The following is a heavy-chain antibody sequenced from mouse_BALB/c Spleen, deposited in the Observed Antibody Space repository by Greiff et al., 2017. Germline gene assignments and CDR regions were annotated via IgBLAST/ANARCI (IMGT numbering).Heavy chain of an antibody. J-gene: IGHJ2*01. CDR1: GYSFTSYW. CDR3: TRGGNYGYYFDY. V-gene: IGHV1-5*01. CDR2: IYPGNSDT. Sequence: EVQLQESGTVLARPGASVKMSCKASGYSFTSYWMHWVKQRPGQGLEWIGAIYPGNSDTSYNQKFKGKAKLTAVTSASTAYMELSSLTNEDSAVYYCTRGGNYGYYFDYWGQGTTLTVSS. D-gene: IGHD2-1*01.